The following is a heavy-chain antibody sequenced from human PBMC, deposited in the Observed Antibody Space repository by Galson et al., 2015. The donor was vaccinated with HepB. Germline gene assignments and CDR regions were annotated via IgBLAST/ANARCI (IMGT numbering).Heavy chain of an antibody. CDR1: GGSISGSSYY. Sequence: LSLTCTVSGGSISGSSYYWGWIRQPPGKGLEWIGSIYYSGSTYYNPSLKSRVTISVDTSKNQFSLKLSSVTAADTAVYYCATAVVGTDYWGQGILVTVSS. CDR2: IYYSGST. J-gene: IGHJ4*02. V-gene: IGHV4-39*01. D-gene: IGHD6-19*01. CDR3: ATAVVGTDY.